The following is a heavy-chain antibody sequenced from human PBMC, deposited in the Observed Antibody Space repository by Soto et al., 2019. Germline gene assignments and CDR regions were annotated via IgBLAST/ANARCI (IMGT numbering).Heavy chain of an antibody. D-gene: IGHD1-7*01. Sequence: ALETLALTCAVSEFTCTGHSWWTWVRPPPGQGLEWIGEIYRTGSTNYNPSLKSRVTISLDKSENQFSLKVTSLTAADTAVYYCASRDPGTSVDYWGQGTVVSVSS. CDR3: ASRDPGTSVDY. CDR2: IYRTGST. V-gene: IGHV4-4*02. CDR1: EFTCTGHSW. J-gene: IGHJ4*02.